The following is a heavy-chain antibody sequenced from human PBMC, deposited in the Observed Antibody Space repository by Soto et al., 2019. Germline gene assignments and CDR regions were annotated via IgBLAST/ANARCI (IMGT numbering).Heavy chain of an antibody. Sequence: GGSLRLSCAASGFTFSSYSMNWVRQAPGKGLEWVSSISSSSSYIYYADSVKGRFTISRDNAKNSLYLQMNSLRAEDTAVYYCFTRDDFWSGYKFLVWLPNMDVWGKGTTVTVSS. D-gene: IGHD3-3*01. CDR2: ISSSSSYI. CDR3: FTRDDFWSGYKFLVWLPNMDV. J-gene: IGHJ6*03. V-gene: IGHV3-21*01. CDR1: GFTFSSYS.